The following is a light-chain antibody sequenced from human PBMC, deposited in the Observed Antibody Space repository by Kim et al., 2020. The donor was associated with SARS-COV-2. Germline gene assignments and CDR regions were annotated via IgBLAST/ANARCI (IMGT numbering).Light chain of an antibody. Sequence: SASVGDRVTITCRASQSISSSLNWYQQKPGNAPKLLIYAASSLQSGVPSRFNGSGSGTDFTLTISSLQPEDFATYYCQQSYSTLYTFGQGTKLEIK. CDR2: AAS. CDR3: QQSYSTLYT. CDR1: QSISSS. J-gene: IGKJ2*01. V-gene: IGKV1-39*01.